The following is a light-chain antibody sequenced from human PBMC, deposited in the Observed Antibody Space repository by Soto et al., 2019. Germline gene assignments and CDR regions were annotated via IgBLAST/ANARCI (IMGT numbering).Light chain of an antibody. CDR3: QQSYSNPYS. V-gene: IGKV1-39*01. J-gene: IGKJ2*01. CDR2: LTS. CDR1: QSISSY. Sequence: DIQMTQSPSSLSESVGDTVTITCRASQSISSYLNWYQQKPESAPKLLIYLTSSLQSGVPSRFSGSGSGTDFTLTISSLQPEDFATYYCQQSYSNPYSFGQGT.